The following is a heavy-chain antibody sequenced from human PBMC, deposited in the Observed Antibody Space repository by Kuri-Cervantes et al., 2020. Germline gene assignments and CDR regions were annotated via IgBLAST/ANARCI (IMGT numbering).Heavy chain of an antibody. V-gene: IGHV4-39*01. CDR3: ARQDRPLTFGGYHIDV. Sequence: SETLSLTCTVSGASISSSSFYWGWIRQSPGKGLVWIGSIYYSGSTYYNRSLKSRVTISVDTSKNQVSLKLSSVTAADTAVYVCARQDRPLTFGGYHIDVWGRGTTVTVSS. CDR1: GASISSSSFY. J-gene: IGHJ6*03. D-gene: IGHD3-16*01. CDR2: IYYSGST.